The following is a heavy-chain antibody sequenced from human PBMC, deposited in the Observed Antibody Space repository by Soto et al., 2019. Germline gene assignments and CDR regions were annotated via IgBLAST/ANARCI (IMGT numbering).Heavy chain of an antibody. CDR1: GYTFTSYD. CDR3: ARDAVRWESDAFDI. D-gene: IGHD1-26*01. Sequence: ASVKVSCKASGYTFTSYDINWVRQATGQGLEWMGWMNPNSGNTGYAQKFQGRVTMTRNTSISTAYMELSSLRSDDTAVYYCARDAVRWESDAFDIWGQGTMVTVSS. CDR2: MNPNSGNT. V-gene: IGHV1-8*01. J-gene: IGHJ3*02.